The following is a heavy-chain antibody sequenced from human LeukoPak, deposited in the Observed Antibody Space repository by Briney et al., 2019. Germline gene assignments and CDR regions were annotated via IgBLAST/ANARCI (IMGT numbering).Heavy chain of an antibody. Sequence: SETLSLTCTVSGGSISTYYWSWIRQPAGKGLEWIGRIHASGSTTYNPSLKSRVTLSVDTSKNHFSLKLSSVTAADTGVYYCAREYYYGSGAGGYYYYMDVWGKGTTVTVSS. D-gene: IGHD3-10*01. CDR3: AREYYYGSGAGGYYYYMDV. CDR2: IHASGST. CDR1: GGSISTYY. V-gene: IGHV4-4*07. J-gene: IGHJ6*03.